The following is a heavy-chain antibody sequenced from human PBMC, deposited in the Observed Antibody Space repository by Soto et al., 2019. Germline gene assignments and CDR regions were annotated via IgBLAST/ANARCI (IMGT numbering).Heavy chain of an antibody. J-gene: IGHJ4*02. CDR2: ISGSGGST. CDR3: AEEGNIVVVTAVIDY. Sequence: RGALRVAWVVSVFNFSIYGMNWVRQAPGKGLDLVSAISGSGGSTYYADSVKGRFTVSRDNSKNTLYLQMNSLRAEDTAVYYCAEEGNIVVVTAVIDYWGQGTMVTVSS. V-gene: IGHV3-23*01. D-gene: IGHD2-2*01. CDR1: VFNFSIYG.